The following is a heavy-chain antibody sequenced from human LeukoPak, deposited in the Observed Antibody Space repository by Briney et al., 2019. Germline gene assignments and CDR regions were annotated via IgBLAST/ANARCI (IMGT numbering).Heavy chain of an antibody. CDR2: ISAYNGNR. Sequence: AAVKVSCKASGYTFTSCGISWVRQAPGQGLEGMGWISAYNGNRNYAQKRQGRVTMTTDTSTSAAYMELRSLRSDDTAAYYCARVRGYDFRPINIDSYYGMDVRGKGPTVTVSS. CDR1: GYTFTSCG. D-gene: IGHD5-12*01. J-gene: IGHJ6*04. V-gene: IGHV1-18*04. CDR3: ARVRGYDFRPINIDSYYGMDV.